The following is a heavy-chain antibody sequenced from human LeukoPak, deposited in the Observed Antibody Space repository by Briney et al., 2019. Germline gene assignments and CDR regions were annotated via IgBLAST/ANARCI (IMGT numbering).Heavy chain of an antibody. CDR2: ISGSGGST. V-gene: IGHV3-21*01. J-gene: IGHJ3*02. CDR1: GFTFSSYG. D-gene: IGHD3-3*01. Sequence: GGSLRLSCAASGFTFSSYGMHWVRQAPGKGLEWVSAISGSGGSTYYADSVKGRFTISRDNAKNSLYLQMNSLRAEDTAVYYCTRVQRFLESYDAFDIWGQGTMVTVSS. CDR3: TRVQRFLESYDAFDI.